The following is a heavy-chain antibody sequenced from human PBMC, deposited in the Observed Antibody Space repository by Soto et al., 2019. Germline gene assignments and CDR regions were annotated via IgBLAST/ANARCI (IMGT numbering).Heavy chain of an antibody. V-gene: IGHV4-61*08. CDR2: IYYSGNT. J-gene: IGHJ4*02. CDR1: GGSVSSGDYY. Sequence: SETLSLTCTVSGGSVSSGDYYWNWIRRPPGKGLEWIGYIYYSGNTNYNPSLRSRVTISVDTSKTQFSLKLSSATAADTAVYYCARGSAYYSGFINYWGQGTLVTVSS. CDR3: ARGSAYYSGFINY. D-gene: IGHD2-21*01.